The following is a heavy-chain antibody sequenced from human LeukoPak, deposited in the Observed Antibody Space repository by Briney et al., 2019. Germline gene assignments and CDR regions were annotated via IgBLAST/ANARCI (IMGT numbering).Heavy chain of an antibody. V-gene: IGHV4-30-4*01. Sequence: SETLSLTCTVSGGSISSGDYYWSWIRQPPGKGLEWIGYIYYSGSTYYNPSLKSRVTISVDTSKNQFSLKLTSVTAADTAVYYCATLGEYYDSSGYYYNWGQGTLVTVSS. CDR3: ATLGEYYDSSGYYYN. CDR2: IYYSGST. J-gene: IGHJ4*02. CDR1: GGSISSGDYY. D-gene: IGHD3-22*01.